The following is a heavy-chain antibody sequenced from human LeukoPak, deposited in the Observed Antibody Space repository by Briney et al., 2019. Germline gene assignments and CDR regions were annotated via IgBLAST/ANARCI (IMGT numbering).Heavy chain of an antibody. CDR1: GFTFSSYA. Sequence: GGSLRLSCSASGFTFSSYAMHWVRQAPGKGLEYVSAISSNGGSTYYADSVKGRFTISRHNSKNTLYLQMNSLRAEDTAVYYCARQVAARYYYYGMDVWGQGTTVTVSS. V-gene: IGHV3-64*04. J-gene: IGHJ6*02. CDR3: ARQVAARYYYYGMDV. D-gene: IGHD6-6*01. CDR2: ISSNGGST.